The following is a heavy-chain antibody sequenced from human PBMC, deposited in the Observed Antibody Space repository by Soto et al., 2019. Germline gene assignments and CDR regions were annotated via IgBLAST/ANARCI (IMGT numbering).Heavy chain of an antibody. CDR3: ARDRYSSSTLFDY. V-gene: IGHV3-30-3*01. CDR2: ISDDGDNK. D-gene: IGHD6-6*01. J-gene: IGHJ4*02. Sequence: QVQLVESGGGVVQPGRSLRLSCAASGFTLTNYAMHWVRQAPGKGLEWLAVISDDGDNKYYADSVKGRFTISRDNSNKPLYLQMNSLRPEDTAVYYCARDRYSSSTLFDYWGQGTLVTVSS. CDR1: GFTLTNYA.